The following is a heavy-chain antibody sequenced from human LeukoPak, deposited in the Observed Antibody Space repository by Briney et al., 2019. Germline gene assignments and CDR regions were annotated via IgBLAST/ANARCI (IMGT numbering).Heavy chain of an antibody. CDR2: ISYDGSNK. CDR3: AKGARGEQLVPDY. J-gene: IGHJ4*02. D-gene: IGHD6-13*01. V-gene: IGHV3-30*18. CDR1: GLTFSSYG. Sequence: GRSLRLSCAASGLTFSSYGMHWVRQAPGKWLEWVPVISYDGSNKYYADSVKGRFTISRDNSKNTLYLQMNSLRAEDTAVYYCAKGARGEQLVPDYWGQGTLVTVSS.